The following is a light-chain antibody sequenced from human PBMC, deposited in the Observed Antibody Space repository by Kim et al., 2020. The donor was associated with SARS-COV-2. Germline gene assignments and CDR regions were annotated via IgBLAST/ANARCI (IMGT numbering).Light chain of an antibody. V-gene: IGKV3-15*01. CDR2: GAS. Sequence: SPGERATLSGRASQSISVNLAWYQLKPGQAPRLLIYGASTRATGVPARFSASGSGTEFTLTIGSLQSEDFAVYYCQQYNNWPPDFTFGQGTNLEI. J-gene: IGKJ2*01. CDR3: QQYNNWPPDFT. CDR1: QSISVN.